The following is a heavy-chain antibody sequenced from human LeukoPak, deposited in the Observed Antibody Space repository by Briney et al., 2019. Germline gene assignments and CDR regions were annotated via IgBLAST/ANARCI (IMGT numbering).Heavy chain of an antibody. CDR1: GLTFSSYW. D-gene: IGHD3-22*01. J-gene: IGHJ4*02. CDR2: INHDGSEK. CDR3: AKDGLNYYDSSVPYYFDY. V-gene: IGHV3-7*03. Sequence: GGSLRLSCTASGLTFSSYWMRWVRQAPGKGLEWVANINHDGSEKYSVDSVKGRFTISRDNAKNSLYLQMNSLRAEDTALYYCAKDGLNYYDSSVPYYFDYWGQGTLVTVSS.